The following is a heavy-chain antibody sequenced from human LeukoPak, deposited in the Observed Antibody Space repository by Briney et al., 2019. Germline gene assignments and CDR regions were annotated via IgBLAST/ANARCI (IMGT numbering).Heavy chain of an antibody. CDR1: GGSISSYY. CDR3: AGDSSGLLFDY. V-gene: IGHV4-4*07. D-gene: IGHD6-19*01. J-gene: IGHJ4*02. CDR2: IYTSGST. Sequence: PSETLSLTCTVSGGSISSYYWSWIRQPAGKGLEWIGRIYTSGSTNYNPSLKSRVTMSVDTSKNQFSLKLRSVTDADTAVYYCAGDSSGLLFDYWGQGNLVTVSS.